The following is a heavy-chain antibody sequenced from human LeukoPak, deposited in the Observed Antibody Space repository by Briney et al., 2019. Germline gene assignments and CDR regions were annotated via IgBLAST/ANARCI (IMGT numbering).Heavy chain of an antibody. V-gene: IGHV3-30*18. D-gene: IGHD2-2*01. CDR2: ISYDGSNK. Sequence: GGSLRLSCAASGFTFSSYGMHRVRQAPGKGLEWVAVISYDGSNKYYTDSVKGRFTISRDNSKNTLYLQMNSLRAEDTAVYYCAKPHYCSSTSCYGESPFDYWGQGTLVTASS. J-gene: IGHJ4*02. CDR1: GFTFSSYG. CDR3: AKPHYCSSTSCYGESPFDY.